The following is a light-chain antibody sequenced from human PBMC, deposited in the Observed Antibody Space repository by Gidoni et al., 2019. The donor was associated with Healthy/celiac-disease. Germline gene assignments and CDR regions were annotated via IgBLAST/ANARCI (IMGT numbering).Light chain of an antibody. Sequence: ATINCKSSQSVLYSSNNKNYLAWYQQKPGQPPKLLIYWASTRESGVPDRFSGSGSGTDFTLTISSLQAEDVAVYSCQHSGTFGQGTKGDI. CDR2: WAS. J-gene: IGKJ1*01. CDR3: QHSGT. CDR1: QSVLYSSNNKNY. V-gene: IGKV4-1*01.